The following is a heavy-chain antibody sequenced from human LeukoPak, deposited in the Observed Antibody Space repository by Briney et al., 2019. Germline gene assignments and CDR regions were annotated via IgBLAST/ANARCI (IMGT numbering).Heavy chain of an antibody. CDR1: GGSISSSSYY. V-gene: IGHV4-39*07. D-gene: IGHD3-3*01. Sequence: SETLSLTCTVSGGSISSSSYYWGWIRQPPGKGLEWIGSIYYSGSTYYNPSLKSRVTISVDTSKNQFSLKLSSVTAADTAVYYCAGMRETYYDFWSGYYKASENWFDPWGQGTLVTVSS. CDR3: AGMRETYYDFWSGYYKASENWFDP. CDR2: IYYSGST. J-gene: IGHJ5*02.